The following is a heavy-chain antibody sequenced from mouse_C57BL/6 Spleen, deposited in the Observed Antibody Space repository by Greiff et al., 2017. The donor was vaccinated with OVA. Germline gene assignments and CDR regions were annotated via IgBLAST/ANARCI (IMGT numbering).Heavy chain of an antibody. D-gene: IGHD1-1*01. J-gene: IGHJ4*01. V-gene: IGHV1-52*01. Sequence: QVQLQQPGAELVRPGSSVKLSCKASGYTFTSYWMHWVKQRPIQGLEWIGNIDPSDSETHYNQKFKDKATLTVDKSFSTAYMQLSSLTSEDSAVYYCAIPYYYGPAMDYWGQGTSVTVSS. CDR2: IDPSDSET. CDR1: GYTFTSYW. CDR3: AIPYYYGPAMDY.